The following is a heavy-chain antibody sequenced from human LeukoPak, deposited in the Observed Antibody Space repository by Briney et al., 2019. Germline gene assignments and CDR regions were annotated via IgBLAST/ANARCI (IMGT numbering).Heavy chain of an antibody. V-gene: IGHV4-61*02. CDR3: AREFDP. CDR2: IYTSGST. CDR1: GGSISSGSYY. J-gene: IGHJ5*02. Sequence: SETLSLTCTVSGGSISSGSYYWSWIRQPAGKGLEWIGRIYTSGSTNYNPSLKSRVTISVDTSKNQFSLKLSSVTAADTAVYYCAREFDPWGQGTLVIVSS.